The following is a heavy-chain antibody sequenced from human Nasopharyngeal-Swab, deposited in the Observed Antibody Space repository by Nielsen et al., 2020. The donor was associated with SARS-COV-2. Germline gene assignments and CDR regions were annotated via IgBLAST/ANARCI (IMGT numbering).Heavy chain of an antibody. J-gene: IGHJ4*02. CDR3: TTDHLHDYGDPHLDY. CDR2: ISYDGSNK. CDR1: GFTFSSYG. V-gene: IGHV3-30*03. D-gene: IGHD4-17*01. Sequence: GGSLRPPCAASGFTFSSYGMHWVRPAPAKGLEWVAVISYDGSNKYYADSVKGRFTISRDNSKNTLYLQMNSLKTEDTAVYYCTTDHLHDYGDPHLDYWGQGTLFTVTS.